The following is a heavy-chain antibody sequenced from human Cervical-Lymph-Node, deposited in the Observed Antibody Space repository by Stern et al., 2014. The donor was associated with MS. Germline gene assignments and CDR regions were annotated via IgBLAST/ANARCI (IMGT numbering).Heavy chain of an antibody. Sequence: VQLQESGPGLVKPSQTLSLTCTVSGGSISSAGYYWSWIRQHPGKGLEWIGFIYYSGSTYCNPSLKSRVTISVDTSKNQFSLKLSSVTAADTAVYYCARQETDWFDPWGQGTLVTVSS. CDR1: GGSISSAGYY. V-gene: IGHV4-31*03. CDR3: ARQETDWFDP. J-gene: IGHJ5*02. CDR2: IYYSGST.